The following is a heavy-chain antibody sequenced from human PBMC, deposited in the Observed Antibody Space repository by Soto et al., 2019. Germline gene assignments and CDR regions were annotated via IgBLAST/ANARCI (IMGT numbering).Heavy chain of an antibody. J-gene: IGHJ4*02. D-gene: IGHD2-8*01. Sequence: PGGSLRLSCAASGFTFSSYWMHWVRQAPGKGLEWVSTISGSGGSTYYVDSVKGRLTISRDNSKNTLYLQMNSLRAEDTAVYYCAKGLMVYAPPHFDYWGQGTLVPVSS. CDR3: AKGLMVYAPPHFDY. CDR2: ISGSGGST. V-gene: IGHV3-23*01. CDR1: GFTFSSYW.